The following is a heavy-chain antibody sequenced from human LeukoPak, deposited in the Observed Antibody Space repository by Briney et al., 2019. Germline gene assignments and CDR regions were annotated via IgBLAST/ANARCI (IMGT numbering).Heavy chain of an antibody. V-gene: IGHV3-74*01. CDR1: GFTLSKYW. J-gene: IGHJ4*02. CDR2: INTDGTVT. D-gene: IGHD6-19*01. CDR3: ATKQWLAPPPDS. Sequence: PGGSLRLSRAASGFTLSKYWMLWVRPAPGKGLESVSRINTDGTVTTYADSVKGRFTVSRDNADNTMFLQMNSVRDEDTAVYYCATKQWLAPPPDSWGQGTPVTVSS.